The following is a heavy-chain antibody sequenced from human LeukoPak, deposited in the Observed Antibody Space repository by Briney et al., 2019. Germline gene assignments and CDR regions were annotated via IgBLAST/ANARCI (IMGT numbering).Heavy chain of an antibody. CDR1: GFTFSDYY. J-gene: IGHJ4*02. D-gene: IGHD6-13*01. CDR3: ANSHSSSWYYYFDY. Sequence: GGSLRLSCAASGFTFSDYYMSWIRQAPGKGLEWVSYISSSGSTIYYADSVKGRFTISRDNAKNSLYLQLNSLRAEDTAVYYCANSHSSSWYYYFDYWGQGTLVTVSS. V-gene: IGHV3-11*04. CDR2: ISSSGSTI.